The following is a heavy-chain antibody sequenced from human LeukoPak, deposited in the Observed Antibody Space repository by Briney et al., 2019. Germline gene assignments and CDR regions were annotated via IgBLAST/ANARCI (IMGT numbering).Heavy chain of an antibody. CDR3: ARVRSGYHFDY. Sequence: GGSLRLSCAASGFTFSDYGMHWVRQAPGKGLEWVTFTRSDGNDKYYADSVKGRFTISRDNAKNSLYLQMNSLRAEDTAVYYCARVRSGYHFDYWGQGSLVTVSS. CDR2: TRSDGNDK. CDR1: GFTFSDYG. D-gene: IGHD3-22*01. J-gene: IGHJ4*02. V-gene: IGHV3-30*02.